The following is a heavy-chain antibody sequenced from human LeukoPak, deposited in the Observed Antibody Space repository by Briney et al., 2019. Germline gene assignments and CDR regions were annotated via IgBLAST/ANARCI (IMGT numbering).Heavy chain of an antibody. CDR3: ARSYSSSWYEGLNWFDP. Sequence: ASVKVSCKASGYTFTGYYMHWVRQAPGQGLEWMGWINPNSGGTNYAQKFQGRVTMTRGTSISTAYMELSRLRSDDTAVYYCARSYSSSWYEGLNWFDPWGQGTLVTVSS. J-gene: IGHJ5*02. D-gene: IGHD6-13*01. V-gene: IGHV1-2*02. CDR2: INPNSGGT. CDR1: GYTFTGYY.